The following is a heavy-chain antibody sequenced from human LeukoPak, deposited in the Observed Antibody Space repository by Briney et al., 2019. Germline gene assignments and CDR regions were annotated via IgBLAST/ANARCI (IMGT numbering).Heavy chain of an antibody. D-gene: IGHD3-3*01. J-gene: IGHJ3*02. Sequence: GGPLRLSCAASGFIFSRNSMNWVRQAPGKGLEWVSSISSSSSYIYYADSVKGRFTISRDNAKNSLYLQMNSLRAEDTAVYYCARGDPDISFGVAGEAFDIWGQGTMVTVSS. CDR2: ISSSSSYI. V-gene: IGHV3-21*01. CDR1: GFIFSRNS. CDR3: ARGDPDISFGVAGEAFDI.